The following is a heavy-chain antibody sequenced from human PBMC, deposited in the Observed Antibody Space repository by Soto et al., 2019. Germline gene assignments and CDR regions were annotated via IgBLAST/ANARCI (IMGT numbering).Heavy chain of an antibody. J-gene: IGHJ4*02. CDR2: ISTDGGNT. D-gene: IGHD3-22*01. Sequence: EVQLVESGGDLVQPGGSLRLSCSASGFTFSIYAMHWVRQAPGKGLEYVSSISTDGGNTHYADSVKGRFTISRDNSKNTVYLQMSSLRAEDTAVDYCVEGEYYYESSGYCPFDYWGQGTLVTVSS. CDR3: VEGEYYYESSGYCPFDY. CDR1: GFTFSIYA. V-gene: IGHV3-64D*06.